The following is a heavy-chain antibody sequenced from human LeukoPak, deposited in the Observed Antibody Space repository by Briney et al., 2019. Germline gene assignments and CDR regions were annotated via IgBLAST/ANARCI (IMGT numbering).Heavy chain of an antibody. D-gene: IGHD4-17*01. CDR3: ARDFGDYVAFHI. Sequence: SVKVSCKASGYIFTSYNMYWVRQAPGQGLEWMGGIIPIFGTANYAQKFQGRVTITADKSTSTAYMELSSLRSEDTAVYYCARDFGDYVAFHIWGQGTMVTVSS. V-gene: IGHV1-69*06. CDR2: IIPIFGTA. CDR1: GYIFTSYN. J-gene: IGHJ3*02.